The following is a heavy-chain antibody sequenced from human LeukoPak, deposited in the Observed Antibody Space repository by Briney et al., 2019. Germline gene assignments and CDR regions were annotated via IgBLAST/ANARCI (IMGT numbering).Heavy chain of an antibody. CDR1: GFTFSSYG. J-gene: IGHJ4*02. D-gene: IGHD5-24*01. Sequence: GGSLRLSCAASGFTFSSYGMHWVRQAPGKGLEWVAVIWYDGSNKYYADSVKGRFTISRDNSKNTLYLQMNSLKAEDTAVYYCTKVADGYRPDYWGQGTLVTVSS. CDR2: IWYDGSNK. CDR3: TKVADGYRPDY. V-gene: IGHV3-30*02.